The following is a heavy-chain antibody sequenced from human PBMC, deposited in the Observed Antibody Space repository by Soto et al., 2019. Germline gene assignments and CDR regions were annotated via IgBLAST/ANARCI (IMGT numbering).Heavy chain of an antibody. D-gene: IGHD1-26*01. Sequence: GGSLRLSCAASGFTFSDYYMSWIRQAPGKGLEWVSYISSSSYTNYADSVKGRFTISRDNAKNPLHLQMNSLRAEDTAVYYCARAVGATSPDYWGQGTLVTVSS. CDR1: GFTFSDYY. CDR3: ARAVGATSPDY. CDR2: ISSSSYT. J-gene: IGHJ4*02. V-gene: IGHV3-11*05.